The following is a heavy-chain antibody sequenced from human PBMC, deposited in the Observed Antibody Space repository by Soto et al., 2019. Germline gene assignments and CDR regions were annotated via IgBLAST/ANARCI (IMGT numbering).Heavy chain of an antibody. Sequence: PSETLSLTCTVSGGSISSRSSYWGWIRQPPGKGLEWIGSINYSGSTYYNPSLKSRITISVDTSKNQFSLKLSSVTAADTAVYFGAKTGFGSDYRGAAYGGQEILVTVPS. D-gene: IGHD3-3*01. J-gene: IGHJ4*02. CDR2: INYSGST. CDR1: GGSISSRSSY. V-gene: IGHV4-39*01. CDR3: AKTGFGSDYRGAAY.